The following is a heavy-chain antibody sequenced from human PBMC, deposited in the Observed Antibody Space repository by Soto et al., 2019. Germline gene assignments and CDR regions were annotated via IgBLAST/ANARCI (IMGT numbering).Heavy chain of an antibody. CDR2: IYWDDDK. J-gene: IGHJ5*02. D-gene: IGHD3-10*01. V-gene: IGHV2-5*02. Sequence: SGPTLVNPTQTLTLTCTFSGSSLSTSGVGVSWIRQPPGKALECLALIYWDDDKRYSPSLKSRLTITKDTSKNQVVLTMTNMDPVDTATYYCAHIPNYYQYNWFDPWGQGTLVTVSS. CDR1: GSSLSTSGVG. CDR3: AHIPNYYQYNWFDP.